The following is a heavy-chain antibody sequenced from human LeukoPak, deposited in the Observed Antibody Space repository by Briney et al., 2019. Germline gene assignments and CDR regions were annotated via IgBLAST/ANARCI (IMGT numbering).Heavy chain of an antibody. CDR3: ARGGRGYSYGFDY. J-gene: IGHJ4*02. D-gene: IGHD5-18*01. Sequence: GGSLRLSCAASGFTLSSYWMHWVRQAPGKGLVWVSRINSDGSSTSYADSVKGRFTISRDNAKNTLYLQMNSLRAEDTDVYYCARGGRGYSYGFDYWGQGTLVTVSS. CDR1: GFTLSSYW. CDR2: INSDGSST. V-gene: IGHV3-74*01.